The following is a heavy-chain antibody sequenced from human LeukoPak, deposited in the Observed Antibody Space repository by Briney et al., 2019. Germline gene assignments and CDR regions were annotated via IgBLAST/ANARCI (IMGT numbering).Heavy chain of an antibody. CDR1: GGSISSYY. V-gene: IGHV4-59*01. CDR2: IYYSGIT. CDR3: ARYWGVQLWPHWYFDL. J-gene: IGHJ2*01. Sequence: SETLSLTCTVSGGSISSYYWSWFRQTPGKGPEWIGYIYYSGITKYNPSLKSRVTISVDRSKNQFSLKLNSVTAADTAVYYCARYWGVQLWPHWYFDLWGRGSLVTVSS. D-gene: IGHD5-18*01.